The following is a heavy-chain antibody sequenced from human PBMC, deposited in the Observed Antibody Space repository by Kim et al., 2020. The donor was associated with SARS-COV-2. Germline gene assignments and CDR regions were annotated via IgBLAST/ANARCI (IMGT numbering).Heavy chain of an antibody. CDR1: GGTFSSYA. J-gene: IGHJ4*02. CDR2: IIPIFGTA. V-gene: IGHV1-69*13. D-gene: IGHD3-22*01. CDR3: ARDGDWSSGYNRKTYYFDY. Sequence: SVKVSCKASGGTFSSYAISWVRQAPGQGLEWMGGIIPIFGTANYAQKFQGRVTITADESTSTAYMELSSLRSEDTAVYYCARDGDWSSGYNRKTYYFDYWGQGTLVTVSS.